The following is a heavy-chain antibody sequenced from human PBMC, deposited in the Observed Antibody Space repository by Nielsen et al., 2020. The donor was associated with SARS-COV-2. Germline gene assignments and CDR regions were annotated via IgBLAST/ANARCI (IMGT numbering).Heavy chain of an antibody. J-gene: IGHJ6*02. V-gene: IGHV3-23*01. D-gene: IGHD2-2*01. Sequence: GESLKISCAASGFTFSSYAMSWVRQAPGKGLEWVSAISGSGGSTSYADSVKGRFTISRDNAKNTLYLQMNSLRAEDTAVYYCARGDIVVVPAAIYYYGMDVWGQGTTVTVSS. CDR3: ARGDIVVVPAAIYYYGMDV. CDR1: GFTFSSYA. CDR2: ISGSGGST.